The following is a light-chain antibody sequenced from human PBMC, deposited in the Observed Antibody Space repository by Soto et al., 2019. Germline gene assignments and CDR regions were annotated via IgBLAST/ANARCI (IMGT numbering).Light chain of an antibody. Sequence: DIQMTQSPSSLSASVGDRVTITCRASQNIDNSLNWYQQKPGKAPRLLIYVASSLQSGVPSRFSGSGSGTEFTLTISSLQPDDFATYYCQHYNSYSEAFGQGTKVELK. V-gene: IGKV1-39*01. CDR3: QHYNSYSEA. J-gene: IGKJ1*01. CDR1: QNIDNS. CDR2: VAS.